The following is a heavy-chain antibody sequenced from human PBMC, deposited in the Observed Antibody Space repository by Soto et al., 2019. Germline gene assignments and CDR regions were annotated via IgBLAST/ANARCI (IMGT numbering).Heavy chain of an antibody. D-gene: IGHD6-13*01. J-gene: IGHJ4*02. CDR2: IYYSGST. CDR1: GGSISSYY. V-gene: IGHV4-59*08. CDR3: ARSQSIAAAGLVDY. Sequence: SETLSLTCTVSGGSISSYYWSWIRQPPGKGLEWIGYIYYSGSTNYNPSLKSRVTISVDTSKNQFSLKLSSVTAADTAVYYCARSQSIAAAGLVDYWGQGTLVTVSS.